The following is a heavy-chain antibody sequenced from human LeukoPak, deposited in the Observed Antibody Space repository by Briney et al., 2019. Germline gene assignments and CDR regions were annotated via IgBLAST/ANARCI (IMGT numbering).Heavy chain of an antibody. CDR1: GFTFSSYA. D-gene: IGHD3-22*01. J-gene: IGHJ4*02. CDR2: ISYDGSNK. Sequence: GRSLRLSCAASGFTFSSYAMHWVRQAPGKGLEWVAVISYDGSNKYYADSVKGRFTISRDNSKNTLYLQMNSLRAEDTAVYYCARDRGSGYCYENPDYWGQGTLVTVSS. CDR3: ARDRGSGYCYENPDY. V-gene: IGHV3-30-3*01.